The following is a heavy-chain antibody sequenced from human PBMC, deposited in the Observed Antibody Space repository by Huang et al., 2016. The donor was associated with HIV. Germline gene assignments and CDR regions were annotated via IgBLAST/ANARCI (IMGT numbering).Heavy chain of an antibody. CDR3: ARGQLGSYGDYDVLY. CDR1: GGTFSKDA. CDR2: FIPMFGTP. J-gene: IGHJ4*02. V-gene: IGHV1-69*13. Sequence: QVQLVQSGAEVKTPGSSVKVSCKASGGTFSKDAISWVRQAPGQGLEWMGGFIPMFGTPNYARNVQGRVTITADDSTSTTYVEVSSLRSEDTALYYCARGQLGSYGDYDVLYWGQGTLVTVSS. D-gene: IGHD4-17*01.